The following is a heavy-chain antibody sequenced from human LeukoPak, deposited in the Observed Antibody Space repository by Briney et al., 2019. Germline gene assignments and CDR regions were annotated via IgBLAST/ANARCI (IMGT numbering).Heavy chain of an antibody. CDR1: GGPISSGGYY. CDR3: ASEYCSSTRCGVNS. V-gene: IGHV4-31*03. Sequence: SETLSLTCTVSGGPISSGGYYWSWIRQQPGKGLEWIGYIHYSGNTYYNPSLKSRVTISVDTSKNQFSLKLSSVTAADTAVYHCASEYCSSTRCGVNSWGQGTLVTVSS. J-gene: IGHJ4*02. CDR2: IHYSGNT. D-gene: IGHD2-2*01.